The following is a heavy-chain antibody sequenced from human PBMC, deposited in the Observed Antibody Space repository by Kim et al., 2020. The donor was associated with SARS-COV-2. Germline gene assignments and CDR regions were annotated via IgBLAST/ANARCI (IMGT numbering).Heavy chain of an antibody. D-gene: IGHD5-12*01. Sequence: GGSLRLSCAASGFTFSSYAMSWVRQAPGKGLEWVSAISCSGGSTYYADSVKGRFTISRDNSKNTLYLQMNSLRAEDTAVYYCAKVGYSGYDYEVNYYYGMEVWGPGTTVTVSS. CDR1: GFTFSSYA. V-gene: IGHV3-23*01. CDR3: AKVGYSGYDYEVNYYYGMEV. CDR2: ISCSGGST. J-gene: IGHJ6*02.